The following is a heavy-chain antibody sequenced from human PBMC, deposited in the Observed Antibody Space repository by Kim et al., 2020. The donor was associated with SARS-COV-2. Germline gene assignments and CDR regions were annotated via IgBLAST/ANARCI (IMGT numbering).Heavy chain of an antibody. D-gene: IGHD3-3*01. Sequence: YNPSLKSRVTISVDTSKNQFSLKLSSVTAADTAVYYCAGERGITIFGLGYWGQGTLVTVSS. J-gene: IGHJ4*02. CDR3: AGERGITIFGLGY. V-gene: IGHV4-39*01.